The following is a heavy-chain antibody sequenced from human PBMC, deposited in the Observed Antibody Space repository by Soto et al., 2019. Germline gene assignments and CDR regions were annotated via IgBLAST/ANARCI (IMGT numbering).Heavy chain of an antibody. D-gene: IGHD3-9*01. CDR3: ARAYDILTGYSPVY. CDR2: IIPIFGTA. Sequence: ASVKVSCKASGGTFSSYAISWVRQAPGQGLEWMGGIIPIFGTANYAQKFQGRVTITADESTSTAYMELSSLRAEDTAVYYCARAYDILTGYSPVYWGQGTLGTVSS. V-gene: IGHV1-69*13. CDR1: GGTFSSYA. J-gene: IGHJ4*02.